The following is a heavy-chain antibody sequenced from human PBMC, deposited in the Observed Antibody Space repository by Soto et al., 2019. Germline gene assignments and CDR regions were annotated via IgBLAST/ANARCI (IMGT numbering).Heavy chain of an antibody. D-gene: IGHD1-26*01. J-gene: IGHJ4*02. CDR1: GASINNDDG. V-gene: IGHV4-4*02. CDR3: ARDHPYSDNWAFDY. CDR2: IFHGGNI. Sequence: SETLSLTCAVSGASINNDDGWNWVRQPPGKGLEWIGEIFHGGNINYSPSLKSRATISMDKSKNHFSLTLSSVTAADTAVYYCARDHPYSDNWAFDYWGQGAQVTVSS.